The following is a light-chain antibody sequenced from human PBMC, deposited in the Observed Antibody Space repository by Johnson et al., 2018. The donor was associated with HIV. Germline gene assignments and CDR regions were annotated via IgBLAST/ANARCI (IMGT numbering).Light chain of an antibody. CDR3: GTWDSSLSGYA. CDR2: DSY. CDR1: SSNIGNNY. J-gene: IGLJ1*01. V-gene: IGLV1-51*01. Sequence: HSVLTQPPSVSAAPGQKVTISCSASSSNIGNNYVSWYQQLPGTAPKLLIYDSYKRPSGIPDRFSGSKSGTSATLGITGLQTGDEADYYCGTWDSSLSGYAFGTGTKVTVL.